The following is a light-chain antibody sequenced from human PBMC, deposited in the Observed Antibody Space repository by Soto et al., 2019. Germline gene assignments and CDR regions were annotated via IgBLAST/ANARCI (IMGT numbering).Light chain of an antibody. V-gene: IGKV3-20*01. J-gene: IGKJ1*01. CDR3: HQYGISPPT. Sequence: EVVLTQSPGTLSLSPGERATLSCRASQSVSSSDLAWYQQKPGQAPRLLISGASHRATGTPDRFSGSGSGTDFTLTITSLEPEDFAVFYCHQYGISPPTFGQGTKVEI. CDR1: QSVSSSD. CDR2: GAS.